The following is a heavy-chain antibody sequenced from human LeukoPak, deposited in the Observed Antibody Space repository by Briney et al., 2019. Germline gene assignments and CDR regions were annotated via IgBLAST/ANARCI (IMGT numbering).Heavy chain of an antibody. J-gene: IGHJ4*02. CDR2: MSPNSGDT. Sequence: ASVKVSCKASGYTFTSYDFNWVRQATGQRPKWMGWMSPNSGDTGYAQKFQDRVTMTRNTSISTAYMELSSLRSDDTAVYYCARGPPNWGYDYWGPGTLVTVSS. CDR3: ARGPPNWGYDY. CDR1: GYTFTSYD. D-gene: IGHD7-27*01. V-gene: IGHV1-8*01.